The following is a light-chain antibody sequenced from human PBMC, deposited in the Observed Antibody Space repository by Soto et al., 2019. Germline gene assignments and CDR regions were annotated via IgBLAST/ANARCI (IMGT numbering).Light chain of an antibody. CDR2: EGS. CDR1: SSDVGSYNL. Sequence: QSALTQPASVSGSPGQSITISCTGTSSDVGSYNLVSWYQQHPGKAPKLMIYEGSKRPSGISYRFSGSKSGNTASLTISGLQAEDEADYYCCSYGGRRTSVVFGGGTKVTVL. CDR3: CSYGGRRTSVV. V-gene: IGLV2-23*01. J-gene: IGLJ2*01.